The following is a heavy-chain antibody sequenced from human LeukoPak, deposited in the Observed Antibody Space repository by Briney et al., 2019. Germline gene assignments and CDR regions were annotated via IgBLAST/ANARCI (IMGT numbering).Heavy chain of an antibody. J-gene: IGHJ4*02. CDR2: IWYDGSNK. D-gene: IGHD4-17*01. CDR1: GFTFSSYG. Sequence: ERSLRLSCAASGFTFSSYGMHWVRQAPGKGLEWVAVIWYDGSNKYYADSVKGRFTISRDNSKNTLYLQMNSLRAEDTAVYYCARGLDYGDFMVDWGQGTLVTVSS. CDR3: ARGLDYGDFMVD. V-gene: IGHV3-33*01.